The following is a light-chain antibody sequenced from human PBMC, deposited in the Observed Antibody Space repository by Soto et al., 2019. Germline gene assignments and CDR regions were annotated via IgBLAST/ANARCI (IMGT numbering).Light chain of an antibody. V-gene: IGKV1-6*01. CDR2: GAS. J-gene: IGKJ1*01. CDR3: LQDYNYPRT. Sequence: AIQMTQSPSSLSASVGARGTITCPARQGIRNDLGCYQQNPGKPPKLLIYGASSLQSGVPSRFSGSGSGTDFTLTISSLQPEDFATYYCLQDYNYPRTFGQGTKVDIK. CDR1: QGIRND.